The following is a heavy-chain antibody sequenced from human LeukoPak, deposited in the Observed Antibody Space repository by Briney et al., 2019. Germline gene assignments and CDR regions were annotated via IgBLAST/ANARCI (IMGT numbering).Heavy chain of an antibody. CDR1: GFTFSSYW. J-gene: IGHJ4*02. CDR3: ARRQGNYYDSSGYRGAFDY. Sequence: GGSLRLSCAASGFTFSSYWMSWVRQAPGKGREWVANIKQDGSEKYYVDSVKGRFTISRDNAKNTLYLQMNSLRDEDTAVYYCARRQGNYYDSSGYRGAFDYWGQGTLVTVSS. V-gene: IGHV3-7*03. CDR2: IKQDGSEK. D-gene: IGHD3-22*01.